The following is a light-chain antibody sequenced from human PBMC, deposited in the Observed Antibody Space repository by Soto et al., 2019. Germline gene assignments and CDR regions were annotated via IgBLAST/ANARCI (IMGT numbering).Light chain of an antibody. J-gene: IGKJ3*01. CDR2: DES. Sequence: EIVLTQSPGTLSLSPGERATPSCRASQTVTNNFLAWYQEKPGQAPSLLIYDESNRATGIPDRFSGSGSGTAFTLTISSLEPEDFAVYYCQXRGNWPPTFGPGTKVDIK. CDR3: QXRGNWPPT. V-gene: IGKV3D-20*02. CDR1: QTVTNNF.